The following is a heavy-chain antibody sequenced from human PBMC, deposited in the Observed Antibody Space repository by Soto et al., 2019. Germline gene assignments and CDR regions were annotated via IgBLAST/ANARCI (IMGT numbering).Heavy chain of an antibody. Sequence: GGSLTLSCAASGFTFSSYGMHWVRQAPGKGLEWVAVISYNGSNKYYADSVKGRSTISRDNSKNTPYLQMNMTTAEDTTEYYGGKLCSWFDYWGQGTLVTVSS. CDR3: GKLCSWFDY. J-gene: IGHJ5*01. V-gene: IGHV3-30*18. D-gene: IGHD2-21*01. CDR2: ISYNGSNK. CDR1: GFTFSSYG.